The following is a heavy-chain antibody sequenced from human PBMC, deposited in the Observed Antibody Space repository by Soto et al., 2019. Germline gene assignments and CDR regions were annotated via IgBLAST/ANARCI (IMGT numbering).Heavy chain of an antibody. CDR2: IYHSRST. V-gene: IGHV4-4*02. CDR1: GGSISSSNW. CDR3: ARENSSGWYSAPDYGMDV. Sequence: SETLSLTCAVSGGSISSSNWWSWVRQPPGKGLEWIGEIYHSRSTNYNPSLKSRVTISVDKSKNQFSLKLSSVTAADTAVYYCARENSSGWYSAPDYGMDVWGQGTTVTVYS. D-gene: IGHD6-19*01. J-gene: IGHJ6*02.